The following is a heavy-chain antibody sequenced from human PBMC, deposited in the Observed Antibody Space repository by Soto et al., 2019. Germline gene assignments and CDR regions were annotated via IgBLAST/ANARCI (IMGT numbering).Heavy chain of an antibody. CDR2: ITVCGGST. V-gene: IGHV3-23*01. D-gene: IGHD3-22*01. J-gene: IGHJ3*01. Sequence: EAQLLESGGGLVQPGGSLRLSCAASGFTFNTFALTWVRQAPGKGLEWVSSITVCGGSTYYVYSVKGRFTVSRDNSTNTLYLPTDRLRAEDMAVYYCAKVVYERSVNDAVDLWGQGTMCTVSS. CDR1: GFTFNTFA. CDR3: AKVVYERSVNDAVDL.